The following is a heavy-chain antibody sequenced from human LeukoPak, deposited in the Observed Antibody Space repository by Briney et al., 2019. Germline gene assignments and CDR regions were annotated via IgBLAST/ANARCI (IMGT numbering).Heavy chain of an antibody. CDR1: GYPFTSYG. D-gene: IGHD2/OR15-2a*01. CDR2: IAAYNGAT. CDR3: AREDSNSENF. J-gene: IGHJ4*02. V-gene: IGHV1-18*01. Sequence: ASVKVSCKASGYPFTSYGLTWVRQTPGQGLQWMGWIAAYNGATNYAQIFQGRISMTTDTSTNTGYMELRSQTSDDTAVYYCAREDSNSENFWGQGTLVTVSS.